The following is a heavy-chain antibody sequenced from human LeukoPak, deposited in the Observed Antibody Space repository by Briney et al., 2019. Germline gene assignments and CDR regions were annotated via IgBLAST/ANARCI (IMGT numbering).Heavy chain of an antibody. CDR3: ARLGSSPDLFDY. J-gene: IGHJ4*02. V-gene: IGHV4-39*01. CDR2: IYYSGST. Sequence: SETLSLTCTVSGGSISSSSYYWGWIRQPPGKGLEWIGSIYYSGSTYYNPSLKSRVTISVDTSKNQFSLKLSSVTAADTAVYYCARLGSSPDLFDYWGQGTLVTVSS. CDR1: GGSISSSSYY. D-gene: IGHD6-13*01.